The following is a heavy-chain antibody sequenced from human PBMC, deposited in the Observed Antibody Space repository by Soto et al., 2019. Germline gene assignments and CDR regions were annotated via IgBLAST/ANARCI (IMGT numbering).Heavy chain of an antibody. CDR2: LYNSGVT. CDR1: GYSISSSNW. CDR3: ARSAYPAAAPDV. Sequence: SETLSLTCAVSGYSISSSNWWGWIRQPPGKGLEWIGYLYNSGVTVYNPSLKSPVTISVDTSKNQFSLKLNSVTAADTAVHYCARSAYPAAAPDVWGQRSTVIVSS. V-gene: IGHV4-28*01. D-gene: IGHD6-13*01. J-gene: IGHJ6*02.